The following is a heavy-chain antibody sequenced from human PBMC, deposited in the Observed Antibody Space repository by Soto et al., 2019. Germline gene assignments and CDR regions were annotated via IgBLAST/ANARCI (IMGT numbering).Heavy chain of an antibody. J-gene: IGHJ3*02. D-gene: IGHD6-19*01. CDR3: AKTSSTSGWFNTAFDI. Sequence: AGGSLRLSCAASGFTFSNYAISWVRQAPGKGLEWVSAISGSGGRTYYADSVKGRFTISRDNSNNTLYLQLNSLRAEDTAIYYCAKTSSTSGWFNTAFDIWGQGTMVTVSS. CDR1: GFTFSNYA. CDR2: ISGSGGRT. V-gene: IGHV3-23*01.